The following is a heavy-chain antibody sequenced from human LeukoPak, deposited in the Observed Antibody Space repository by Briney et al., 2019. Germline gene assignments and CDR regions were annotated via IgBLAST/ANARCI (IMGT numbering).Heavy chain of an antibody. D-gene: IGHD1-26*01. J-gene: IGHJ3*02. V-gene: IGHV4-61*01. CDR1: GGSISSGSYY. Sequence: SETLSLTCTVSGGSISSGSYYWSWIRQPPRKGLEWIGYIYYSGSTNYNPSLKSRVTMSVDTSKNQFSLKLSSVTAADTAVYYCARGTPVGARGPQMAFDIWGQGTMVTVSS. CDR3: ARGTPVGARGPQMAFDI. CDR2: IYYSGST.